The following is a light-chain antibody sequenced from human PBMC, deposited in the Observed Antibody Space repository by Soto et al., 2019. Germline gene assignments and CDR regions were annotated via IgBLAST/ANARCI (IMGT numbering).Light chain of an antibody. Sequence: DIQMTQSPSTLSASVGDRVTITCRASLRIGTYLNWFQQKPGKAPKILIYAASSLHSGVPSRFSGSGSGTDFSLTISSLQPEDFATYYCQQSYSTPLTSGQGTKVDI. CDR2: AAS. J-gene: IGKJ1*01. CDR3: QQSYSTPLT. CDR1: LRIGTY. V-gene: IGKV1-39*01.